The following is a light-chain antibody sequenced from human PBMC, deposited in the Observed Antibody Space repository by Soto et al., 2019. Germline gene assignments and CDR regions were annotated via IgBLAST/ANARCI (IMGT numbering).Light chain of an antibody. CDR3: QQDDNLPALT. J-gene: IGKJ4*01. V-gene: IGKV1-33*01. Sequence: DIHMTHSPSSLSASVGDRVTITCQASQDISNYLNWYQQKPGKAPKLLIYDASNLETGVPSRFSGSGSGTDFTCTISRLQPDDIATYSCQQDDNLPALTFGGGTKVDIK. CDR2: DAS. CDR1: QDISNY.